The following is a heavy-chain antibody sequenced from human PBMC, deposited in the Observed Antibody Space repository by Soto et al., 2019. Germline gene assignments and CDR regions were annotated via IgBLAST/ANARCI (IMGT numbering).Heavy chain of an antibody. CDR3: ARDCGGYCWGGSCPWDD. J-gene: IGHJ4*02. CDR1: GYTSTSYG. V-gene: IGHV1-18*01. CDR2: ISAYNGNT. Sequence: ASVKVSCKASGYTSTSYGISWVRQAPGQGLEWMAWISAYNGNTNYAQKLQGRVTMTTDTSTSTAYMELRSLRSEETAVYYCARDCGGYCWGGSCPWDDLGEGTLVTVSS. D-gene: IGHD2-15*01.